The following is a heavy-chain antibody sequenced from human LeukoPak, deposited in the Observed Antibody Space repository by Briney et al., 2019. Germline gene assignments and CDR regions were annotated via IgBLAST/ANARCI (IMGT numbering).Heavy chain of an antibody. CDR2: INSDGSST. CDR1: GFTFSSYG. CDR3: ARDSETLWFGEA. J-gene: IGHJ5*02. V-gene: IGHV3-74*01. Sequence: PGGSLRLSCAASGFTFSSYGMHWVRQAPGKGLVWVSRINSDGSSTSYADSVKGRFTISRDNAKNTLYLQMNSLRAENTAVYYCARDSETLWFGEAWGQGTLVTVSS. D-gene: IGHD3-10*01.